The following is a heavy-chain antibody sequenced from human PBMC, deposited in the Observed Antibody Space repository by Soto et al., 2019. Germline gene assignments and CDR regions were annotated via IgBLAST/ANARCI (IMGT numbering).Heavy chain of an antibody. Sequence: VKVSCKASGGTFSSYAISWVRQAPGQGLEWMGGIIPIFGTANYAQKFQGRVTITADESTSTAYMELSSLRSEDTAVYYCASTLGFKNWNPPFYWGQGTLVTVSS. D-gene: IGHD1-1*01. CDR3: ASTLGFKNWNPPFY. V-gene: IGHV1-69*13. CDR2: IIPIFGTA. CDR1: GGTFSSYA. J-gene: IGHJ4*02.